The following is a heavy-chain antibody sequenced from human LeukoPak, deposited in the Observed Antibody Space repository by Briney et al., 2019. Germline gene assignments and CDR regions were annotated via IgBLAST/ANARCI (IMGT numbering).Heavy chain of an antibody. V-gene: IGHV4-4*07. Sequence: EPQTLTCSVSGGPLRTYYWIWFRQPAGKGLVGIRRIYTRWGTNYNTPLKSRVTMSLDTSKNQFSLKLNSVTAADTAVYYCARGVRYDILTGYSPAPYYFDYWGQGTLVTVSS. CDR3: ARGVRYDILTGYSPAPYYFDY. D-gene: IGHD3-9*01. CDR1: GGPLRTYY. J-gene: IGHJ4*02. CDR2: IYTRWGT.